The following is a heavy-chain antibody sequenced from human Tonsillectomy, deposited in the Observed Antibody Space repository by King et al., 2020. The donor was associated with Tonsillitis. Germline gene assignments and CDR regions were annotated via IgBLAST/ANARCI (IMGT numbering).Heavy chain of an antibody. V-gene: IGHV4-30-2*01. J-gene: IGHJ3*01. D-gene: IGHD3-10*01. CDR2: TYHSGST. CDR1: GGSISSGGYS. CDR3: ARGLLDAYDYGSVSIDVFDL. Sequence: LQLQESGSGLVKPSQTLSLTCAVSGGSISSGGYSWSWIRQPPGKGLEWIGYTYHSGSTYYNPSLKSRVTISVDSSKNQFSLKLSSVTAADTAVYYCARGLLDAYDYGSVSIDVFDLWGQGTMVTVSS.